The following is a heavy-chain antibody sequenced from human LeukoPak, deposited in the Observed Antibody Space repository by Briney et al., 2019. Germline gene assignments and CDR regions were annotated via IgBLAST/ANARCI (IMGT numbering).Heavy chain of an antibody. CDR3: ARARGDSSPASRYFDY. V-gene: IGHV3-30-3*01. CDR2: IATDGGER. J-gene: IGHJ4*02. Sequence: GGSLRLSCAGSGFSFSYYVMHWVRQAPGKELEWVALIATDGGERYYADSVKGRFTISRDNSKNTLYVQMNSLRSEDTAIYYCARARGDSSPASRYFDYWGQGAPVTVSS. D-gene: IGHD5-18*01. CDR1: GFSFSYYV.